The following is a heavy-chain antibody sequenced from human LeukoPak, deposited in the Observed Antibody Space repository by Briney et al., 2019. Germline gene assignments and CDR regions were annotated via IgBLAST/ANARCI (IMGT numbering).Heavy chain of an antibody. CDR2: INHSGST. J-gene: IGHJ4*02. CDR3: ARAPRRGSGSYYSY. D-gene: IGHD3-10*01. V-gene: IGHV4-34*01. CDR1: GGSFSGYY. Sequence: PSETLSLTCAVYGGSFSGYYWSWIRQPPGKGLEWIGEINHSGSTNYNPSLKSRVTIPVDTSKNQFSLKLSSVTAADTAVYYCARAPRRGSGSYYSYWGQGTLVTVSS.